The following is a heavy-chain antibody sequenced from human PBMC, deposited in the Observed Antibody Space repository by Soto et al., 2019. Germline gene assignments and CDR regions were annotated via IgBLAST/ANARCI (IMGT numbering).Heavy chain of an antibody. CDR1: GSSISSGAYY. CDR3: ARARRLWGSHYFDY. V-gene: IGHV4-30-4*01. J-gene: IGHJ4*02. D-gene: IGHD2-21*01. Sequence: SSETLSLTCTVSGSSISSGAYYWGWIRQPPGKGLEWIGYIYYSGSTYYNPSLKSRVTISVDTSKNQFSLKLSSVTAADTAVYYCARARRLWGSHYFDYWGQGTLVTVSS. CDR2: IYYSGST.